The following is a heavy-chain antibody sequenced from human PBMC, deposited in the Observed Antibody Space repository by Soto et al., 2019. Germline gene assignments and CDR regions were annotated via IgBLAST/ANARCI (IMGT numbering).Heavy chain of an antibody. D-gene: IGHD2-15*01. CDR2: IYYSGST. CDR1: GGSISSYY. J-gene: IGHJ4*02. Sequence: PSETLSLTCTVSGGSISSYYWSWIRQRPGKGLEWIGYIYYSGSTNYNPSLKSRVTISVDTSKNQFSLKLSSVTAADTAVYYCARVYCSGGSCYSHFDYWGQGTLVTVSS. CDR3: ARVYCSGGSCYSHFDY. V-gene: IGHV4-59*01.